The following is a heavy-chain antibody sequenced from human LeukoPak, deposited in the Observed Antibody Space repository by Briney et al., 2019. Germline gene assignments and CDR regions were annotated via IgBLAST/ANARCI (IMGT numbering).Heavy chain of an antibody. Sequence: PSETLSLTCTVSGGSIRTYYWSWVRQPPGKGLEWIGYISYTGSTNYNSSLKSRVTISVDTSKNQFSLKLSSVTTADTAVYYCARLPILGASAYWGQGTLVTVSS. J-gene: IGHJ4*02. CDR1: GGSIRTYY. CDR2: ISYTGST. CDR3: ARLPILGASAY. D-gene: IGHD7-27*01. V-gene: IGHV4-59*01.